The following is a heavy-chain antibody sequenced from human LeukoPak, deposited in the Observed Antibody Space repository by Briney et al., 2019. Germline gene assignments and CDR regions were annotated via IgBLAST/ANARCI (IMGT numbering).Heavy chain of an antibody. CDR1: GFTFSNAW. CDR2: IKSKTDGGTT. CDR3: TTGYCSRTSCYYFDY. V-gene: IGHV3-15*01. Sequence: PGGSLRLSCAASGFTFSNAWMSWVRQAPGKGLEGVGRIKSKTDGGTTDYAAPVKGRFTISRDDSKNRLYLQMNSLKTEDTAVYYCTTGYCSRTSCYYFDYWGQGTLVTVSS. J-gene: IGHJ4*02. D-gene: IGHD2-2*01.